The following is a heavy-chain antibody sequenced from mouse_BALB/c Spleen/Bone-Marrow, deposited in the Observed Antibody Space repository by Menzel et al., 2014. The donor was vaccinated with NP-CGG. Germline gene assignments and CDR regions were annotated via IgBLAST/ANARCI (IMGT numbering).Heavy chain of an antibody. J-gene: IGHJ2*01. CDR2: INPGSGGT. D-gene: IGHD1-1*01. CDR3: ARGITTGYFDY. Sequence: QVPVAQSGAELVWPGTSVKVYCKASGYAFTNYLIEWVKQRPGQGLEWIGVINPGSGGTNYNEKFKGKATLTADKSSSKAYMQLSSLTSDDSAVYFGARGITTGYFDYWGQGTTRTVSS. V-gene: IGHV1-54*01. CDR1: GYAFTNYL.